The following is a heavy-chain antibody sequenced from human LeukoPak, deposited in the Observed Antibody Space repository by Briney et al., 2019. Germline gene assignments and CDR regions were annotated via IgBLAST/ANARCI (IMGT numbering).Heavy chain of an antibody. Sequence: SQTLSLTCAISGDSVSSNSAAWNWLRQSPSRGLEWLGRTYYRSKWYNDYAVSVKSRIIISPDTSKNQFSLQLNSVTPEDTAVYYCARDYYGSGSRSYYYYYMDVWGKGTTVTISS. D-gene: IGHD3-10*01. CDR3: ARDYYGSGSRSYYYYYMDV. J-gene: IGHJ6*03. CDR2: TYYRSKWYN. CDR1: GDSVSSNSAA. V-gene: IGHV6-1*01.